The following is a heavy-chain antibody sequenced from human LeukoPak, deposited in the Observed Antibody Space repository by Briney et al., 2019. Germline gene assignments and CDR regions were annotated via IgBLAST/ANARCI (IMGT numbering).Heavy chain of an antibody. V-gene: IGHV4-61*02. J-gene: IGHJ3*02. CDR2: ISSSGRT. CDR3: ARGPYSYDSSGAFDI. D-gene: IGHD3-22*01. Sequence: SVTLSLTCTVSGDSISSGDYYWSWIRQPAGKGLEWIGRISSSGRTNYNPSLKSRVTISVDTSKNQFSLKLSSVTAADTAVYFCARGPYSYDSSGAFDIWGQGTMVTVSS. CDR1: GDSISSGDYY.